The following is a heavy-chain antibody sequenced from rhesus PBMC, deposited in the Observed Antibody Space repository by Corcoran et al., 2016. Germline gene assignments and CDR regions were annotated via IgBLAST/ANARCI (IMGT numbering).Heavy chain of an antibody. V-gene: IGHV4-65*01. D-gene: IGHD6S26*01. CDR2: ISGSSVST. Sequence: QVQLQESGPGLVKPSETLSLPGAVSGGSLSSRTWCRWTRQPPGKGLEWIGYISGSSVSTYYNPSLKSRVTISTDTSKNQFSLKLSSVTAADTAVYYCATTAAGLEYFEFWGQGALVTVSS. J-gene: IGHJ1*01. CDR1: GGSLSSRTW. CDR3: ATTAAGLEYFEF.